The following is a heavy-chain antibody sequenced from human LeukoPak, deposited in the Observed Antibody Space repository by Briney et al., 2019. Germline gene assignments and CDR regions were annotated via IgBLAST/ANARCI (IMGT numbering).Heavy chain of an antibody. V-gene: IGHV4-4*02. D-gene: IGHD6-19*01. Sequence: SETLSLTCAVSGGSISSSNWWSWVRQPPGKGLEWIGEIYHSGSTNYNPSLKSRVTISVDKSKNQFSLKLSSVTAADTAVYYCARHRGESQWLVPYYFDYWGQGTLVTVSS. CDR3: ARHRGESQWLVPYYFDY. CDR2: IYHSGST. J-gene: IGHJ4*02. CDR1: GGSISSSNW.